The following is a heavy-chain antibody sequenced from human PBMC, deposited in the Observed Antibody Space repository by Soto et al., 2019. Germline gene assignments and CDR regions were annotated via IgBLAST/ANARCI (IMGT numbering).Heavy chain of an antibody. D-gene: IGHD5-12*01. CDR2: IYYSGSTNYNPGST. V-gene: IGHV4-59*08. J-gene: IGHJ4*02. CDR3: ARHQYSGFDSNFDY. Sequence: SETLSLTCTVSGGSISNYYWSWIRQPPGKGLEWIGYIYYSGSTNYNPGSTNYNPSLKSRVTISVDTSKNQFSLRLNSVTAADTAVYYCARHQYSGFDSNFDYWGQGTPVTVSS. CDR1: GGSISNYY.